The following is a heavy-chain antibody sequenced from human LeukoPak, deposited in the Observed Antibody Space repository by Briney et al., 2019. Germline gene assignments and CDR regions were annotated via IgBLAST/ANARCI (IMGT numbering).Heavy chain of an antibody. Sequence: PSETLSLTCTVPDGSISNYFWSCIRQPPGKGLEWIGYIYYTGMTNSNPSLKSRVTISMDTSKNQFSLNLRSVTAADTAIYYCARHGRMVIMSKFSTGIDQWRQGTLVTVSS. CDR2: IYYTGMT. CDR3: ARHGRMVIMSKFSTGIDQ. V-gene: IGHV4-59*08. J-gene: IGHJ4*02. D-gene: IGHD2-8*01. CDR1: DGSISNYF.